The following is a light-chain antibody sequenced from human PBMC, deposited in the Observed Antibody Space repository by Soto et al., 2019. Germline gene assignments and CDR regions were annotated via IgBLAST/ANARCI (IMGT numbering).Light chain of an antibody. V-gene: IGLV2-23*02. Sequence: QSALTQPASGSGSPGQSITISCTGTSSDVGSYNLVSWYQQRPGKAPKLMIYEVSKRPSGVSNRFSGSKSGNTASLTISGLQAEDEADYYCCSYAGSKVFGTGTKVTVL. CDR3: CSYAGSKV. CDR2: EVS. J-gene: IGLJ1*01. CDR1: SSDVGSYNL.